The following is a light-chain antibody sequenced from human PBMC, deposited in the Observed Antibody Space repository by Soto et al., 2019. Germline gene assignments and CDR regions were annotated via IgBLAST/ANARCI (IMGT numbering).Light chain of an antibody. CDR2: GAS. CDR1: QPVSDK. Sequence: EIVLTQSPGTLSLSPCERASLSCRASQPVSDKLAWYQQKPGQAPRLLIYGASARALGIPDRFSGSGSGTEFSFTVTSLQSEDFAVYYCQQYDQWPITFGQGTRLEIK. CDR3: QQYDQWPIT. V-gene: IGKV3-15*01. J-gene: IGKJ5*01.